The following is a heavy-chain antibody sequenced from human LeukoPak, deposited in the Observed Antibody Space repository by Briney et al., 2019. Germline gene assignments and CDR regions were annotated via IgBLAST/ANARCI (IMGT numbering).Heavy chain of an antibody. CDR1: GFTVSSNY. D-gene: IGHD2-21*02. Sequence: GGSLRLSCAASGFTVSSNYMSWVRQAPGKGLEWVSVIYSGGSTYYADSVKGRFTISRDNAKNSLYLQMNSLRAEDTAVYYCARGAGVVTAEDFDYWGQGTLVTVSS. CDR3: ARGAGVVTAEDFDY. CDR2: IYSGGST. J-gene: IGHJ4*02. V-gene: IGHV3-53*01.